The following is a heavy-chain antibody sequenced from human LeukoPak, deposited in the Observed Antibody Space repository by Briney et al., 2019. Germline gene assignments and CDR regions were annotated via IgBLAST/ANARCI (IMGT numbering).Heavy chain of an antibody. CDR3: ATHDYGVGFDY. D-gene: IGHD4-17*01. CDR1: GFTFSSHA. J-gene: IGHJ4*02. V-gene: IGHV3-23*01. Sequence: GGSLRLSCAASGFTFSSHAMNWVRQAPGKGLEWVSAISGSGGSTYYADSVKGRFTISRDNSKNTLYLQMNSPRAEDTAVYYCATHDYGVGFDYWGQGTLVTVSS. CDR2: ISGSGGST.